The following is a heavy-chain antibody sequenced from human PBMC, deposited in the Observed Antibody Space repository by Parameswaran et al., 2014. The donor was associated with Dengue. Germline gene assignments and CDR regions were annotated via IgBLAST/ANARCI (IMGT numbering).Heavy chain of an antibody. V-gene: IGHV1-46*01. CDR2: INPSGGST. Sequence: WVRQAPGQGLEWMGVINPSGGSTIYAQKFQGRVTMTREMSTNTVYMELSSLRSEDTAVYYCARDHSGNYDFWSGRYYYHGMDVWGQGTTVTVSS. J-gene: IGHJ6*02. D-gene: IGHD3-3*01. CDR3: ARDHSGNYDFWSGRYYYHGMDV.